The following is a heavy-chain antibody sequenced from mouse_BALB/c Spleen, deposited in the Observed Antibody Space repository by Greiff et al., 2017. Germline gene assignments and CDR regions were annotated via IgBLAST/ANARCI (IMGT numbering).Heavy chain of an antibody. CDR3: ARRDAYYSLYFDY. CDR1: GYTFTSYD. CDR2: IFPGDGST. J-gene: IGHJ2*01. V-gene: IGHV1S56*01. Sequence: QVQLQQSGADLVKPGASVKLSCTASGYTFTSYDINWVRQRPEQGLEWIGWIFPGDGSTKYSEKFKGKATLTTDKSSSTDSMQLSRLTSEDSAVYFCARRDAYYSLYFDYWGQGTTVTVSA. D-gene: IGHD2-12*01.